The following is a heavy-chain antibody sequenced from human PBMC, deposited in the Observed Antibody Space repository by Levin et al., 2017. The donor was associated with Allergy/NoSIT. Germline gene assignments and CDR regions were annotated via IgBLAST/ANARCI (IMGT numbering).Heavy chain of an antibody. J-gene: IGHJ4*02. CDR2: INSGERDT. CDR1: GFTFSNYY. D-gene: IGHD2-2*01. Sequence: GGSLRLSCSASGFTFSNYYMHWVRQVPGKGLVWVSYINSGERDTNYADSVKGRFAISRDNAKNTLYLQMNSLGAEDTAVYYCARGGCSSTSCLDYWGQGTLVTVSS. CDR3: ARGGCSSTSCLDY. V-gene: IGHV3-74*01.